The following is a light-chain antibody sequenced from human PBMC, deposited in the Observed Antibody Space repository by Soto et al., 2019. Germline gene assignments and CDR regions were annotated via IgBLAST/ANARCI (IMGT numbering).Light chain of an antibody. CDR1: SSNIGAGTD. V-gene: IGLV1-40*01. Sequence: QSLLTQPPSLSGAPGQRVTISCTGSSSNIGAGTDVPWYQQLPGTAPKLLSYGDNYRPSGVPDRFSASKSGTSASLTITGLQAEDEADYYCQSYDISLRGYVFGTGTKVTVL. CDR3: QSYDISLRGYV. CDR2: GDN. J-gene: IGLJ1*01.